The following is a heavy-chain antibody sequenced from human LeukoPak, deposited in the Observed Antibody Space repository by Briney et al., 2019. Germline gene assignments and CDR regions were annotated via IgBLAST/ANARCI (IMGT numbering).Heavy chain of an antibody. D-gene: IGHD2-2*01. Sequence: ASVNLSCKASGGTFSSYAISWVRQAPGQGLEWMGGIIPIFGTANYAQKFQGRVTITADESTSTAYMELSSLRSEDTAVYYCATPASIVVVPAAIKYYYYYYGMDVWGQGTTVTVSS. CDR3: ATPASIVVVPAAIKYYYYYYGMDV. CDR2: IIPIFGTA. J-gene: IGHJ6*02. CDR1: GGTFSSYA. V-gene: IGHV1-69*13.